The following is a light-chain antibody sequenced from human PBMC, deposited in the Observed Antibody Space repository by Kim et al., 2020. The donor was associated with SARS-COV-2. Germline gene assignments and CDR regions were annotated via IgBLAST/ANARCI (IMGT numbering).Light chain of an antibody. CDR3: QSYDSSLSGGV. Sequence: QRVHISCTGSSSNIGAGYDVHWYQQLPGTAPKLLIYGNSNRPSGVPDRFSGSKSGTSASLAITGLQAEDEADYYCQSYDSSLSGGVFGTGTKVTVL. CDR1: SSNIGAGYD. CDR2: GNS. V-gene: IGLV1-40*01. J-gene: IGLJ1*01.